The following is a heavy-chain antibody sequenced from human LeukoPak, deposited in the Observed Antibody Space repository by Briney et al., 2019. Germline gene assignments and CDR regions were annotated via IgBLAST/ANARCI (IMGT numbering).Heavy chain of an antibody. CDR2: IYSGGST. J-gene: IGHJ4*02. CDR3: ARDGELPPKWGY. CDR1: GFTFSSYA. D-gene: IGHD1-26*01. Sequence: PGGSLRLSCAASGFTFSSYAMSWVRQAPGKGLEWVSVIYSGGSTYYADSVKGRFTISRDNSKNTLYLQMNSLRAEDTAVYYCARDGELPPKWGYWGQGTLVTVSS. V-gene: IGHV3-66*01.